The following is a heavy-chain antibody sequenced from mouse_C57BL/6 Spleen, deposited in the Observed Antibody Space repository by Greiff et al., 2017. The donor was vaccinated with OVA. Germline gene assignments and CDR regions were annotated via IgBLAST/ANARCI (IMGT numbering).Heavy chain of an antibody. Sequence: VQRVESGPELVKPGASVKISCKASGYAFSSSWMNWVKQRPGKGLEWIGRIYPGDGDTNYNGKFKGKATLTADKSSSTAYMQLSSLTSEDSAVYFCCRTGHGYDYVDYWGQGTTLTVSS. CDR2: IYPGDGDT. J-gene: IGHJ2*01. CDR3: CRTGHGYDYVDY. D-gene: IGHD2-2*01. CDR1: GYAFSSSW. V-gene: IGHV1-82*01.